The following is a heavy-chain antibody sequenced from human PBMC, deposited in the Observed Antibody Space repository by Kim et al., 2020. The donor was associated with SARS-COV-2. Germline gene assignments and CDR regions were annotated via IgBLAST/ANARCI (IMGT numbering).Heavy chain of an antibody. CDR3: TRDMSSRGEGFHYYYYMDV. CDR1: GFTLGDYA. D-gene: IGHD6-13*01. J-gene: IGHJ6*03. V-gene: IGHV3-49*04. CDR2: IRSKAYGGTT. Sequence: GGSLRLSCTASGFTLGDYAMSWVRQAPGKGLEWVGFIRSKAYGGTTEYAASVKGRFTISRDDSKSIAYLQMNSLKTEDTAVYYCTRDMSSRGEGFHYYYYMDVWGKGTTVTVSS.